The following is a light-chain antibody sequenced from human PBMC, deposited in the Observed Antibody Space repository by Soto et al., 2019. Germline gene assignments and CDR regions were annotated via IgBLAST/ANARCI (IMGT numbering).Light chain of an antibody. CDR3: LQHHSYPYT. CDR2: AAS. J-gene: IGKJ2*01. Sequence: DIQMTQSPSAMSASVGDRVTITCRASQGIRTSLAWFQQRAGEGPKRLIYAASTLESGVPSRFSGSASGTVFTLTISSLQPEDFATYYCLQHHSYPYTFGQGTELEI. V-gene: IGKV1-17*03. CDR1: QGIRTS.